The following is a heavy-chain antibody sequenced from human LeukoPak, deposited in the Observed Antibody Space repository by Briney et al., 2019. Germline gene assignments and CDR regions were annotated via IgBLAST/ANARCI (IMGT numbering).Heavy chain of an antibody. D-gene: IGHD2/OR15-2a*01. CDR1: SGSISPYY. J-gene: IGHJ5*02. Sequence: KTSETLSLTCTVSSGSISPYYWSWIRQPPGKGLEWIGYIYYSGNTNYNPSLKNRVTISVDTSTNQFSLKLSSVTAADTAVYYCAREGTTDWFDPWGQGTLVTVSS. CDR2: IYYSGNT. CDR3: AREGTTDWFDP. V-gene: IGHV4-59*01.